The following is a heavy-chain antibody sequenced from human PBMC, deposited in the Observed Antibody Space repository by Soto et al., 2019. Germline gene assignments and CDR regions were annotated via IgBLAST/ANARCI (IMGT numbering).Heavy chain of an antibody. CDR3: ARDSPGSSFFDY. D-gene: IGHD6-19*01. CDR2: IYYSGTT. CDR1: GGSISGYY. V-gene: IGHV4-59*01. J-gene: IGHJ4*02. Sequence: SETLSLTCTVSGGSISGYYWRWIRQPPGKGLEWIGYIYYSGTTNYNPSLKSRVTISVDTSKNQFSLKLSSVTAADTAVYYCARDSPGSSFFDYWGQGTLVTVSS.